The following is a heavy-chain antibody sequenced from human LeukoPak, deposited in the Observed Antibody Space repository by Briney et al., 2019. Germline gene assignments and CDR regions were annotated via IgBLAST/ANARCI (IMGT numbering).Heavy chain of an antibody. CDR1: GFTFNNYA. V-gene: IGHV3-23*01. CDR2: ISGGGETT. D-gene: IGHD6-19*01. J-gene: IGHJ4*02. CDR3: AKGYSSGWWGYYFDY. Sequence: PGGSLRLSCAASGFTFNNYAMNWVRQAPGEGLEWVSSISGGGETTYYADSVKGRFTISRDTSKNMLYLQMNSLRAEDTAVYYCAKGYSSGWWGYYFDYWGQGTLVTVSS.